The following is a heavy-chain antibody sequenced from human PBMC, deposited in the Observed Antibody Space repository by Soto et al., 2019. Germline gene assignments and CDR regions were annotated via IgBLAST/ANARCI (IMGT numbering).Heavy chain of an antibody. V-gene: IGHV4-4*02. D-gene: IGHD3-3*01. CDR1: GGSISRSNW. Sequence: SETLSLTCAVSGGSISRSNWWSWVRQPPGKGLEWIGEIYHSGSTNYNPSLKSRVTISVDKSKNQFSLKLSSVTAADTAVYYCARWITIFGVVPSGMDVWGQGTTVTVSS. J-gene: IGHJ6*02. CDR3: ARWITIFGVVPSGMDV. CDR2: IYHSGST.